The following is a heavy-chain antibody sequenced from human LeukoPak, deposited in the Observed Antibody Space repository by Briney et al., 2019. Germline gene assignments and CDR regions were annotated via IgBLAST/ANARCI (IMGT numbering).Heavy chain of an antibody. V-gene: IGHV3-30*18. CDR2: ISYDGSNK. D-gene: IGHD1-26*01. Sequence: GGSLRLSCAASGFTFSSYGMHWVRQAPGKGLEWVAVISYDGSNKYYADSVKGRFTISRDNSKNTLYLQMNSLRAEDTAVYYCAKDFSDYYYYYGMDVWGQGTTVTVSS. CDR3: AKDFSDYYYYYGMDV. J-gene: IGHJ6*02. CDR1: GFTFSSYG.